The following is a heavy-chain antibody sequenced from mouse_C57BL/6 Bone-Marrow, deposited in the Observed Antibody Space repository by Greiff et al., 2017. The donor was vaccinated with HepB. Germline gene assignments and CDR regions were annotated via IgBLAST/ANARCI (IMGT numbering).Heavy chain of an antibody. J-gene: IGHJ2*01. D-gene: IGHD2-4*01. Sequence: EVQLQQSGPVLVKPGPSVKLSCKASGFTFTDYYMHWVKQIPGESLEWIGLVYPYNGGTSYNQKFNGKATLTAYKSSSTAYMELNSLTSEDSAVYYCARWGYYDYLHFDYWGQGTTLTVSS. CDR2: VYPYNGGT. CDR1: GFTFTDYY. V-gene: IGHV1-36*01. CDR3: ARWGYYDYLHFDY.